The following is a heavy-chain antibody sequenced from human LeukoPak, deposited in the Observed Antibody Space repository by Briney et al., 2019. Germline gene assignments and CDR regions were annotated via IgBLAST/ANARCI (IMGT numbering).Heavy chain of an antibody. J-gene: IGHJ4*02. CDR1: GFTFSSYW. Sequence: AGGSLRLSCAASGFTFSSYWMSWVRQAPGKGLEWVANIKQDGSEKYYVDSVKGRFTISRDNAKNSLYLQMNSLRAEDTAVYYCARPDYGDYGGSFDYWGQGTLVTVSS. V-gene: IGHV3-7*01. CDR2: IKQDGSEK. D-gene: IGHD4-17*01. CDR3: ARPDYGDYGGSFDY.